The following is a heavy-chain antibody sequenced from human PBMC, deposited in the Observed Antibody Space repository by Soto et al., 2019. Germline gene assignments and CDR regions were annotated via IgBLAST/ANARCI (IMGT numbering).Heavy chain of an antibody. J-gene: IGHJ4*02. CDR1: GLTFSRYW. Sequence: GSLRVSYASSGLTFSRYWMHWVRQAPGKGLVWVSRINSDGSSTNYADSVKGRFTISRDNAKNTLFPQMNSLRAEDTALYYCARGYCSGGSCWDPSFDDWGQGTLVTVSS. V-gene: IGHV3-74*01. D-gene: IGHD2-15*01. CDR3: ARGYCSGGSCWDPSFDD. CDR2: INSDGSST.